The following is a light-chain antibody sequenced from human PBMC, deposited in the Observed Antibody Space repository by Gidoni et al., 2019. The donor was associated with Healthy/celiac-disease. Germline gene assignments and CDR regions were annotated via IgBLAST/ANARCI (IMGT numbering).Light chain of an antibody. CDR3: QQYNNWPPMYT. Sequence: EIVMTQSPATLSVSPGERATLSCRASQSVSSNLAWYQQKPGQAPRLRIYGASTRATGIPARFSGSGSVTEFTRTISSLQSEDFAVYYCQQYNNWPPMYTFGQGTKLEIK. J-gene: IGKJ2*01. CDR1: QSVSSN. V-gene: IGKV3-15*01. CDR2: GAS.